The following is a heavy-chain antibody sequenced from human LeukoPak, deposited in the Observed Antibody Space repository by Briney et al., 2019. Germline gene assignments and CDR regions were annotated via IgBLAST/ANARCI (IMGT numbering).Heavy chain of an antibody. CDR1: GGSFSGYY. Sequence: SETLSLTCAVYGGSFSGYYWSWIRQPPGKGLEGIGEINHSGSTNYNPSLKSRVTISVDTSKNQFSLKLSSVTAADTAVYYCARGYCSSTSCYVPYWFDPWGQGTLVTVSS. CDR3: ARGYCSSTSCYVPYWFDP. J-gene: IGHJ5*02. CDR2: INHSGST. D-gene: IGHD2-2*01. V-gene: IGHV4-34*01.